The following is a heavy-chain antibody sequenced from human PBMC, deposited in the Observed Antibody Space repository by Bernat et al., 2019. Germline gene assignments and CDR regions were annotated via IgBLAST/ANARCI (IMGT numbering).Heavy chain of an antibody. CDR3: AKYRDTSTQSIYDY. CDR2: IRANGDTT. V-gene: IGHV3-23*01. D-gene: IGHD3-3*01. CDR1: GFTFSTYD. Sequence: EVQLLESGGGLVQPGGSLRLSCAASGFTFSTYDMTWVRQPPGKGLEWVSAIRANGDTTSYTDSVKGRFTISRDNSKDTLYLQMNNLRGEDTALYYCAKYRDTSTQSIYDYWGQGILVSVSS. J-gene: IGHJ4*02.